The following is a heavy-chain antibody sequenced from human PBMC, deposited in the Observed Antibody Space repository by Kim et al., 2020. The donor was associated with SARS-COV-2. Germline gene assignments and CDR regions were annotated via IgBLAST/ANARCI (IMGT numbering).Heavy chain of an antibody. CDR1: GYTFTSYG. D-gene: IGHD3-22*01. CDR3: ARDPLNYYDKTGYPGGNDY. V-gene: IGHV1-18*01. J-gene: IGHJ4*02. CDR2: ISAYNGQR. Sequence: ASVKVSCKASGYTFTSYGMTWVRQAPGQGLQWMGWISAYNGQRNYAQRLQGRVTMTTDTSTSTAYMELTSLRSDDTAVYYCARDPLNYYDKTGYPGGNDYWGQGTLVTVSS.